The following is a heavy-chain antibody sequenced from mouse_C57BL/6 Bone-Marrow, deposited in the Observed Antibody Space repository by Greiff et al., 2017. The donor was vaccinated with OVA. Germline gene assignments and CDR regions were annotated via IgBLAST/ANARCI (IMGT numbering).Heavy chain of an antibody. CDR3: ARRRLYYDYEDYAMDY. CDR2: IRYDGST. J-gene: IGHJ4*01. D-gene: IGHD2-4*01. CDR1: GYSITSGYY. Sequence: EVQLQESGPGLVKPSQSLSLTCSVTGYSITSGYYWNWIRQFPGNKLEWMGYIRYDGSTNYNPSLKNRISLTRDTSKNQFFLKLNSVTTEDTATYYCARRRLYYDYEDYAMDYWGQGTSVTVSS. V-gene: IGHV3-6*01.